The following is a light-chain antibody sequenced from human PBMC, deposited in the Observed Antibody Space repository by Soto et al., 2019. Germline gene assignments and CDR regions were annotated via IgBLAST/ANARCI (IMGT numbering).Light chain of an antibody. CDR1: QSVTSSY. CDR3: QQYGSSPWT. Sequence: EIVLTQSPGTLSLSPGERATLSCRASQSVTSSYLAWYQQRPGQAPRLLIYGASSRATGIPDRFSRSGSGTDFPLTISRLEPEDFAVFYCQQYGSSPWTFGQGTKVEIK. J-gene: IGKJ1*01. CDR2: GAS. V-gene: IGKV3-20*01.